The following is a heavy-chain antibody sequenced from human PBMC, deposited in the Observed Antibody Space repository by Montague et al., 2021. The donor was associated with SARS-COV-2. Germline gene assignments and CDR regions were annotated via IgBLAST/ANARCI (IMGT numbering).Heavy chain of an antibody. CDR1: GFTFSSYE. V-gene: IGHV3-48*03. Sequence: SLRLYCAASGFTFSSYEMHWVRQAPGKGLEWVSYISSSGSTLYYXDSVKGRFTISRDNAKNSLYLQMNSLRAEDTAVYYCASRKFSSSWYYYYGMDVWGQGTTVTVSS. D-gene: IGHD6-13*01. CDR3: ASRKFSSSWYYYYGMDV. J-gene: IGHJ6*02. CDR2: ISSSGSTL.